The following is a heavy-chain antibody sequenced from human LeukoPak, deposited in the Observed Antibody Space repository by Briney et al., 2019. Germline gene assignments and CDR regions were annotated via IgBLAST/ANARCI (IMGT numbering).Heavy chain of an antibody. CDR2: IHKSGST. V-gene: IGHV4-4*07. J-gene: IGHJ4*02. Sequence: PSETLSLTCTVSGGSISTYYWSWIRQPAGKGLEWIGRIHKSGSTDYNPSLKSRVTISVDTSKNQFSLKLSSVTAADTAVYYCARDSLDPFDYWGQGTLVTVSS. CDR3: ARDSLDPFDY. CDR1: GGSISTYY.